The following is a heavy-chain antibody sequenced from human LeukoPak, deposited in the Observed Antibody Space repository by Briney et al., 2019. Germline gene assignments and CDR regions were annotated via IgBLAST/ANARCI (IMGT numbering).Heavy chain of an antibody. J-gene: IGHJ4*02. CDR2: IYHSGST. Sequence: SQTLSLTCTVSGYSISSGYYWGWIRQPPGKGLEWIGSIYHSGSTNYNPSLKSRVTMSVDTSKNQFSLKLSSVTAADTAVYYCAGSIWFGEYDFDYWGQGTLVTVSS. CDR1: GYSISSGYY. CDR3: AGSIWFGEYDFDY. D-gene: IGHD3-10*01. V-gene: IGHV4-38-2*02.